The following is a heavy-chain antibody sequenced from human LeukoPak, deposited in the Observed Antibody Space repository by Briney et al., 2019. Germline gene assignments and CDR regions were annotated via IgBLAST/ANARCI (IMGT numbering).Heavy chain of an antibody. CDR3: ARPYYDSSAPPYDY. J-gene: IGHJ4*02. CDR2: ISAYNGNK. D-gene: IGHD3-22*01. Sequence: ASVKVSCKASGYAFTSYGISWVRQAPGQGLEWMGWISAYNGNKNYAQKLQGRVTMTTDTSTSTAYMELRSLRSDDTAVYYCARPYYDSSAPPYDYWGQGTLVTVSS. CDR1: GYAFTSYG. V-gene: IGHV1-18*01.